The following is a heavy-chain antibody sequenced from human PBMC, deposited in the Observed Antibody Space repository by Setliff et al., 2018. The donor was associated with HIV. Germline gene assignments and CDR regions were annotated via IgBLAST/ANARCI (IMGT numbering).Heavy chain of an antibody. J-gene: IGHJ4*02. CDR2: ISSSSSYI. Sequence: GESLKISCAASGFTFSSYSMNWVRQAPGKGLEWVSSISSSSSYIYYADSVKGRFTISRDNAKNSLSLQMNSLRAEDTAVYYCARDRIESALNYWGQGTLVTVSS. CDR1: GFTFSSYS. CDR3: ARDRIESALNY. V-gene: IGHV3-21*01. D-gene: IGHD3-16*01.